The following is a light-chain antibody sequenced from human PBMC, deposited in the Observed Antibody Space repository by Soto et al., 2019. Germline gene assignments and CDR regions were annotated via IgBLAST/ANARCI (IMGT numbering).Light chain of an antibody. CDR1: QSVSIS. Sequence: EIGLSQSPATLSLSRGERATLSCRASQSVSISLAWYQQKPGQAPRLPIYGASSRATGIPDRFSGSGSGTDFTLTISRLEPEDFAVYSCQQYGNWPQTFGQGTKVDI. CDR2: GAS. V-gene: IGKV3-20*01. J-gene: IGKJ1*01. CDR3: QQYGNWPQT.